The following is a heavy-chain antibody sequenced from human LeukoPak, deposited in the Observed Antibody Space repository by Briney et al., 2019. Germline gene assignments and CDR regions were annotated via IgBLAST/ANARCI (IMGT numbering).Heavy chain of an antibody. CDR3: ARQRGGGYWYFDL. CDR1: GGSISSSSYY. Sequence: PSETLSLTCTVSGGSISSSSYYWGWIRQPPGKGLEWIGNIYYSGSTYYNPSLKSRVTISVDTSKNHLSLKLSSVTAVDTAVFYCARQRGGGYWYFDLWGRGTLVTVSS. J-gene: IGHJ2*01. CDR2: IYYSGST. V-gene: IGHV4-39*01.